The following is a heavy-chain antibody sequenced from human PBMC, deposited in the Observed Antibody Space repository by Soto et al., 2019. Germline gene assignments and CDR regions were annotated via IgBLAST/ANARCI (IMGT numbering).Heavy chain of an antibody. CDR2: IYYSGST. J-gene: IGHJ4*02. Sequence: SETLSLTCTVSGGPISSYYWSWIRQPPGKGLEWIGYIYYSGSTNYNPSLTSRVTISVDTSKIQFSLKLSSVTAADTAVYYCARSGKQQRPIDFWDKGLLVTRSS. CDR3: ARSGKQQRPIDF. D-gene: IGHD6-13*01. V-gene: IGHV4-59*01. CDR1: GGPISSYY.